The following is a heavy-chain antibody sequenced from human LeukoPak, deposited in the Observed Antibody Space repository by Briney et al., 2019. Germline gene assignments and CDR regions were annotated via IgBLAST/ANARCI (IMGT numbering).Heavy chain of an antibody. J-gene: IGHJ3*01. Sequence: SETLSLTCTVSGGSITNYYWGWIRQPPGKGLEWIAYSFSSGRTNYNPSLKSRVTISVDTSKNQLSLKLSSVNAADTAVYYCARHPPRDSYIANAFDVWGQGTVVTVSS. CDR3: ARHPPRDSYIANAFDV. V-gene: IGHV4-59*08. CDR1: GGSITNYY. D-gene: IGHD3-16*01. CDR2: SFSSGRT.